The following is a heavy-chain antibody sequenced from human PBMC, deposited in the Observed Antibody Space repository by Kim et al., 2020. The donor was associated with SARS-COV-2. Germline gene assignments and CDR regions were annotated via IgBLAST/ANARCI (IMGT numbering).Heavy chain of an antibody. CDR1: GFTFSNYA. CDR3: AKDGGSSSYFFDY. CDR2: ISGSGGST. Sequence: GGSPRLSCATSGFTFSNYAMSWVRQAPGKGLEWVSSISGSGGSTYYADSVKGRFTISRDNSKNTLYLQMNSLRAEDTAVYYCAKDGGSSSYFFDYWGQGTLVTVSS. J-gene: IGHJ4*02. D-gene: IGHD6-13*01. V-gene: IGHV3-23*01.